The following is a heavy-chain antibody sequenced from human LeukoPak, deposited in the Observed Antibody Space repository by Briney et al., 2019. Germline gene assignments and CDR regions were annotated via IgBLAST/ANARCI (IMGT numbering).Heavy chain of an antibody. CDR1: GYTFTKYY. Sequence: ASVKVSCKASGYTFTKYYMHWVRQAPGQGLEWMGLVNPSNGSTNYAQKFQGRVTMTRDTSISTAYMELRGLRSEDTAVYYCVRDGEGVAISVNYWFDPWGQGTLVTVSS. J-gene: IGHJ5*02. CDR2: VNPSNGST. CDR3: VRDGEGVAISVNYWFDP. D-gene: IGHD3-10*01. V-gene: IGHV1-46*01.